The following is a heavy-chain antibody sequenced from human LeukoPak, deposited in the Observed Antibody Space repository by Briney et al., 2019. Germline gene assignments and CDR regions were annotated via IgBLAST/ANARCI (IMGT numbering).Heavy chain of an antibody. V-gene: IGHV4-59*01. J-gene: IGHJ4*02. CDR1: GGSISSYY. D-gene: IGHD6-13*01. Sequence: SETLSLTCTVSGGSISSYYWSWIRQPPGKGLEWIGYIYYSGSTSYNPSLKSRVTISVDTSKNQFSLKLSSVTAADTAVYYCARSESGSIAAAGDSFDYWGQGTLVTVSS. CDR2: IYYSGST. CDR3: ARSESGSIAAAGDSFDY.